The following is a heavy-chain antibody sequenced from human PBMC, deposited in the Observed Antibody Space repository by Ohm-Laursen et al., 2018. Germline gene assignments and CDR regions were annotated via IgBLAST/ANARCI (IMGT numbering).Heavy chain of an antibody. J-gene: IGHJ5*02. V-gene: IGHV4-59*01. D-gene: IGHD2-2*01. Sequence: SEILSLTCTVSGGSISGYYWSWIRQPPGRGLEWIAYIFHNGNAVYNPSLKNRVTISVDTSRNQFSLKLSSVTASDTAVYYCARQVPAATRGRFDNWGQGTLVTVSS. CDR2: IFHNGNA. CDR1: GGSISGYY. CDR3: ARQVPAATRGRFDN.